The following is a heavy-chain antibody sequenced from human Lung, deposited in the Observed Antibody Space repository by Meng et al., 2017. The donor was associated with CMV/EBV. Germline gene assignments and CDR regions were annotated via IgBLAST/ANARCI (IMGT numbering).Heavy chain of an antibody. V-gene: IGHV4-38-2*02. Sequence: SETLSLXCNVSDSSITSAYYWAWIRQPPGKRLEWIGSIFHRGNAYYLPSLNSRLTISVDTSKNQFSLKLNSVTAADTAIYYCAREVGAPYFDLWGQGTMVTVSS. CDR1: DSSITSAYY. CDR2: IFHRGNA. CDR3: AREVGAPYFDL. J-gene: IGHJ3*01. D-gene: IGHD1-26*01.